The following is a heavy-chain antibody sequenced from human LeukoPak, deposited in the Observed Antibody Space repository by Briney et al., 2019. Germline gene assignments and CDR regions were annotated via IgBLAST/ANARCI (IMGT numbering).Heavy chain of an antibody. CDR3: AKRGVVIRVILVGFHKEAYYFDS. D-gene: IGHD3-10*01. CDR2: LSGSGGGP. Sequence: PGGSLRLSCAVSGITLSNHGMSWVRQAPGKGLEWVAGLSGSGGGPNYADSVKGRFTISRDNAKNTLYLQMNRLGAEDTAVYFCAKRGVVIRVILVGFHKEAYYFDSWGQGALVTVSS. J-gene: IGHJ4*02. CDR1: GITLSNHG. V-gene: IGHV3-23*01.